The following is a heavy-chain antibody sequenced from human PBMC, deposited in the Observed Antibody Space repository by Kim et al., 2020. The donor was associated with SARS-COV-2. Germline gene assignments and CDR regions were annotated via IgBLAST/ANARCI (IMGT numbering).Heavy chain of an antibody. Sequence: PYLTSRVTISVDTSKNQFSLKLSSVTAADTALYYCARFRQSVGPAAMCFDCWGQGTLGTVPS. CDR3: ARFRQSVGPAAMCFDC. V-gene: IGHV4-30-2*05. J-gene: IGHJ4*02. D-gene: IGHD2-2*01.